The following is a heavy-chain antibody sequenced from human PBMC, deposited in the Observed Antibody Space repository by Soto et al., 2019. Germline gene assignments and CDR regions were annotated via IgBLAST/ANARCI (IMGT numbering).Heavy chain of an antibody. J-gene: IGHJ4*02. CDR3: AKDPSPYWGSDY. V-gene: IGHV3-23*01. Sequence: EVQLLESGGGLVQPGGSLRLSCAASGFTFSSYAMSWVRQAPGKGLEWVSGFSGSGGNTYYADSVKGRFTISRDNSKNTLYLQMNSLRAEDTAVHYCAKDPSPYWGSDYCGQGTLVTVSS. CDR1: GFTFSSYA. CDR2: FSGSGGNT. D-gene: IGHD7-27*01.